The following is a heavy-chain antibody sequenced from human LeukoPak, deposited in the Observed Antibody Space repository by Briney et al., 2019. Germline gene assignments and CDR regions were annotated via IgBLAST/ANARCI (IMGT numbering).Heavy chain of an antibody. CDR1: GGTFSSYA. V-gene: IGHV1-69*01. Sequence: GSSVKVSCKASGGTFSSYAISWVRQAPGQGLEWMGGIIPIFGTANYAQKFQGRVTITAGESTSTAYMELSSLRSEDTAVYYCARGFDGSGLMDVWGKGTTVTVSS. J-gene: IGHJ6*04. CDR3: ARGFDGSGLMDV. D-gene: IGHD3-10*01. CDR2: IIPIFGTA.